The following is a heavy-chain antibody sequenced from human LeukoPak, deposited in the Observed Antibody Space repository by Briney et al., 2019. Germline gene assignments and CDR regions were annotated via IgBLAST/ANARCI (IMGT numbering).Heavy chain of an antibody. CDR3: ARGESDCSSTSCYLVPSRVRAFDI. Sequence: SETLSLTCAVYGGSFSGYYWSWIRQPPGKGLEWIGEISHSGSTNYNPSLKSRVTISVDTSKNQFSLKLSSVTAADTAVYYCARGESDCSSTSCYLVPSRVRAFDIWGQGTMVTVSS. D-gene: IGHD2-2*01. CDR2: ISHSGST. CDR1: GGSFSGYY. V-gene: IGHV4-34*01. J-gene: IGHJ3*02.